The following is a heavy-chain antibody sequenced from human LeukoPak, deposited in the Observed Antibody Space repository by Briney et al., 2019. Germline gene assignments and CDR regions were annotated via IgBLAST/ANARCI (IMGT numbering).Heavy chain of an antibody. D-gene: IGHD1-26*01. J-gene: IGHJ4*02. CDR3: ARANQWELLFDY. Sequence: SETLSLTCTVSGGSISSHYWSWIRQPPGKGLEWIGYIYYSGSTNYNPSLKSRVTISVDTSKNQFSLKLSSVTAADTAVYYCARANQWELLFDYWGQGTLVTVSS. CDR1: GGSISSHY. CDR2: IYYSGST. V-gene: IGHV4-59*11.